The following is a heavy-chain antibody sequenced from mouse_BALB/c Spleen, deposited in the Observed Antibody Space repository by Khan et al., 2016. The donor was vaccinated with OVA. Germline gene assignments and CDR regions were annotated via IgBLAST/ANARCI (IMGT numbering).Heavy chain of an antibody. V-gene: IGHV1-7*01. CDR3: TRDRIDY. J-gene: IGHJ2*01. CDR1: GYTFSTYW. Sequence: QVRLQQSGAALAKPGASVKMSCKASGYTFSTYWMHWVKQRPGQGLEWIGYINPTYGYTDYNEKFKDKATLSADKSSSTAYMQLSRLTSEDSAVYYCTRDRIDYWGQGTTLTVSS. CDR2: INPTYGYT.